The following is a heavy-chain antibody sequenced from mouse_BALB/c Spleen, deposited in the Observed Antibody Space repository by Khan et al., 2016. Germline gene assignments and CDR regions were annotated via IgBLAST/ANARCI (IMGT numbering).Heavy chain of an antibody. J-gene: IGHJ2*01. CDR2: ISSYNGNT. Sequence: QVQLQQSGPEVVRPGVSVRISCKGSDYTFTDYAMHWVKQSLAKSLEWIGVISSYNGNTNYSQKFKGKATMTVDKSSNTAYMELARLTSEDSAIYYCARGGNYFDYWGQGTTLTVSS. V-gene: IGHV1S137*01. CDR3: ARGGNYFDY. CDR1: DYTFTDYA.